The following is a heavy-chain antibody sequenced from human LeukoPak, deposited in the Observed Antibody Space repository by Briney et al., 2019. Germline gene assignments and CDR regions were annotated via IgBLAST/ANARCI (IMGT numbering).Heavy chain of an antibody. V-gene: IGHV3-9*01. J-gene: IGHJ4*02. CDR3: ARDAGTAMAH. Sequence: GRSLRLSCAASGFTFYDYAMHWVRQAPGKGLEWVSGISWNSGSIGYADSVKGRFTISRDNSKNTLYLQMNSLRAEDTAVYYCARDAGTAMAHWGQGTLVTVSS. CDR2: ISWNSGSI. D-gene: IGHD5-18*01. CDR1: GFTFYDYA.